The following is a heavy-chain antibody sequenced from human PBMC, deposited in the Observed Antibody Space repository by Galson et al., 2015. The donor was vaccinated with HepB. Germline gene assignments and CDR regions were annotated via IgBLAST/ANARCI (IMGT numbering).Heavy chain of an antibody. CDR3: ARGAPVATTRFDP. D-gene: IGHD1/OR15-1a*01. CDR2: INPNSGDT. J-gene: IGHJ5*02. Sequence: SVKVSCKASGYTFIGYAMLWVRQAPGQGLEWMGWINPNSGDTKYAQKFEGRVTMTRDTSISTAHMELSRLRSDDTAVYYCARGAPVATTRFDPWGQGTLVTVSS. V-gene: IGHV1-2*02. CDR1: GYTFIGYA.